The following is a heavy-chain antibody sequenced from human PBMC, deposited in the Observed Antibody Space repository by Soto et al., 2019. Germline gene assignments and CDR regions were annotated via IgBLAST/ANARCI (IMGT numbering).Heavy chain of an antibody. CDR1: GFTFSDYG. D-gene: IGHD2-2*01. J-gene: IGHJ6*02. Sequence: QVQLVESGGGVVQPGRSLRLSCAASGFTFSDYGMHWVRQAPGEGLEWAAVIWFDGSNEHYADSVKGRFTISRDNSKNTLFLQVHSLRAEDTAVYYCARGSLYCSSTSCSYGMDVWGQGTTVTVSS. CDR3: ARGSLYCSSTSCSYGMDV. V-gene: IGHV3-33*01. CDR2: IWFDGSNE.